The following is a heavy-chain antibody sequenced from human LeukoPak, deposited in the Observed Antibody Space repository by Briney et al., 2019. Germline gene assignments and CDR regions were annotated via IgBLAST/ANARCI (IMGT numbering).Heavy chain of an antibody. CDR1: GFTSDDYA. CDR3: AKGGYSSSWSLDY. Sequence: GRSLRLSCAASGFTSDDYAMHWVRQAPGKGLEWVSGISWNSGSIGYADSVKGRFTISRDNAKNSLYLQMNSLRAEDTALYYCAKGGYSSSWSLDYWGQGTLVTVSS. D-gene: IGHD6-13*01. V-gene: IGHV3-9*02. CDR2: ISWNSGSI. J-gene: IGHJ4*02.